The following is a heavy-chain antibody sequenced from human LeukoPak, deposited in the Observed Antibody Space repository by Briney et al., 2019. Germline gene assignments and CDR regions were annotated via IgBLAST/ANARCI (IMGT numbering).Heavy chain of an antibody. CDR3: AKEVRSSWYVDY. CDR2: IRYDGSNK. Sequence: PGRSLRLSCAASGFTFSSYGMHWVRQAPGKGLEWVAFIRYDGSNKYYADSVKGRFTISRDNSKNTLYLQMNSLRAEDTAVYYCAKEVRSSWYVDYWGQGTLVTVSS. D-gene: IGHD6-13*01. J-gene: IGHJ4*02. V-gene: IGHV3-30*02. CDR1: GFTFSSYG.